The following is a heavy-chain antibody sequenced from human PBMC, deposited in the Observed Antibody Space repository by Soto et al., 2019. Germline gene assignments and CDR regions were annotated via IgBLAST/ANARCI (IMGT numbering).Heavy chain of an antibody. V-gene: IGHV3-7*04. D-gene: IGHD3-22*01. CDR3: ARGDYYDSNGPFSDAFDV. J-gene: IGHJ3*01. CDR2: IKPDGSEG. CDR1: GFSFSSYW. Sequence: PGGSLRLSCAASGFSFSSYWMSWVRQAPGKGLEWVANIKPDGSEGYYVDSVKGRFTLSRDNTKNSLYLQMNTLRAEDTAVYYCARGDYYDSNGPFSDAFDVWGQWTMVIVSS.